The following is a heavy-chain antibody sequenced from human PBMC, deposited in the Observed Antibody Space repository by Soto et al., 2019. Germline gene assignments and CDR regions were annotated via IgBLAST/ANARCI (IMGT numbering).Heavy chain of an antibody. CDR2: ISGSGGST. V-gene: IGHV3-23*01. CDR3: AKAGYYYDSSGYYYDVSYFDY. J-gene: IGHJ4*02. D-gene: IGHD3-22*01. Sequence: GGSLRLSCAASGFTFSSYAMSWVRQAPGKGLEWVSAISGSGGSTYYADSVKGRFTISRDNSKNTRYLQMNSLRAEDTAVYYCAKAGYYYDSSGYYYDVSYFDYWGQGTLVTVSS. CDR1: GFTFSSYA.